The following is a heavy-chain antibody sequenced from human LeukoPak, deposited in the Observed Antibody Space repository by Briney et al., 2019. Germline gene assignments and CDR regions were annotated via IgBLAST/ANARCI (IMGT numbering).Heavy chain of an antibody. CDR2: IKQGGSEK. V-gene: IGHV3-7*03. CDR1: GFTFSTYW. J-gene: IGHJ4*02. Sequence: GGSLRLSCAASGFTFSTYWMSWVRQAPGKGLEWVANIKQGGSEKYYVDSVKGRFTISRDNAKNLLYLQMNSLRAEDTAVYYCAREALLTGYQYCDHWGQGSLVTVSS. CDR3: AREALLTGYQYCDH. D-gene: IGHD3-9*01.